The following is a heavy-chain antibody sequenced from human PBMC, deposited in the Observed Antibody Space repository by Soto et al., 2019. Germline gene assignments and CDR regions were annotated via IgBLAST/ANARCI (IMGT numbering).Heavy chain of an antibody. J-gene: IGHJ3*01. V-gene: IGHV3-9*01. CDR1: GFTLEDYS. CDR2: ISSNSGSS. Sequence: GGSLRLSCVASGFTLEDYSLHWVRQVPGKGLEWVAGISSNSGSSGYADSVRGRFTVSRDNAKNSLFLQMSSLSPEDTALYYCTKRRSARPGFDAFDLWGQGTMVTVSS. D-gene: IGHD3-10*01. CDR3: TKRRSARPGFDAFDL.